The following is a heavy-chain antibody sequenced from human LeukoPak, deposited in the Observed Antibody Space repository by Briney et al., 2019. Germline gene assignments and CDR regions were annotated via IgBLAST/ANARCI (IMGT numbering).Heavy chain of an antibody. Sequence: GGSLRLSCAASGFTFDDYTMHWVRQAPGKGLEWVSLISLDGGSTYYADSVKGRFTISRDNSKNSLYLQMNSLSTEDTALYYCEKDISRDGYNYDYFDYWGQGTLVTVSS. CDR1: GFTFDDYT. D-gene: IGHD5-24*01. CDR3: EKDISRDGYNYDYFDY. V-gene: IGHV3-43*01. CDR2: ISLDGGST. J-gene: IGHJ4*02.